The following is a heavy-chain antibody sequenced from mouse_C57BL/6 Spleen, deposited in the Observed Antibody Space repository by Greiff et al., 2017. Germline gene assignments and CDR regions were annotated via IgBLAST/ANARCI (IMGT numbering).Heavy chain of an antibody. J-gene: IGHJ4*01. D-gene: IGHD1-1*01. CDR1: GFNIKDDY. CDR3: TLYYYGTPLY. Sequence: VQLQQSGAELVRPGASVKLSCTASGFNIKDDYMHWVKQRPEQGLEWIGWIDPENGDTEYASKFQGKATITADTSSNTAYLQLSSLTSEDTAVYYCTLYYYGTPLYWGQGTSVTVSS. V-gene: IGHV14-4*01. CDR2: IDPENGDT.